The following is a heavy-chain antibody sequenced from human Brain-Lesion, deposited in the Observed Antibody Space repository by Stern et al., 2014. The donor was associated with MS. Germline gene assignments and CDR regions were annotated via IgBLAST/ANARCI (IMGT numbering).Heavy chain of an antibody. CDR3: ARDQRGITIFGVVTDYYYLGMDV. CDR1: GYIFTGYY. Sequence: VHLVESGAEVKKPGASVKVSCKTSGYIFTGYYIHWVRQAPGQGLEWMAWLHPKTCGTKYAQKFQGRVTMSRDTSISTAYVELSSLTSDDTAVYYCARDQRGITIFGVVTDYYYLGMDVWGQGTTVTVSS. V-gene: IGHV1-2*02. D-gene: IGHD3-3*01. J-gene: IGHJ6*02. CDR2: LHPKTCGT.